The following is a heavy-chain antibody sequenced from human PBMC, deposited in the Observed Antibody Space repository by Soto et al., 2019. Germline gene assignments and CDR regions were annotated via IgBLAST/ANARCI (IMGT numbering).Heavy chain of an antibody. J-gene: IGHJ4*02. V-gene: IGHV4-59*01. Sequence: SETLSLTCTVSGGSISSYYWSWIRQPPGKGLEWIGYIYYSGSTNYNPSLKSRVTISVDTSKNQFSLKLSSVAAADTAVYYCARGYCTNGVCYDYWGQGTLVTVSS. CDR1: GGSISSYY. CDR3: ARGYCTNGVCYDY. D-gene: IGHD2-8*01. CDR2: IYYSGST.